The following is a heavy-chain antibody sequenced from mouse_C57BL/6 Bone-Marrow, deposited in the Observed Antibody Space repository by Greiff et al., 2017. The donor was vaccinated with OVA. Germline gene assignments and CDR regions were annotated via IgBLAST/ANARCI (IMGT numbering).Heavy chain of an antibody. V-gene: IGHV5-9-1*02. D-gene: IGHD2-5*01. J-gene: IGHJ4*01. CDR3: TREPYYSNSYYAMDY. Sequence: DVKLQESGEGLVKPGGSLKLSCAASGFTFSSYAMSWVRQTPEKRLEWVAYISSGGDYIYYADTVKGRFTISRDNARNTLYLQMSSLKSEDTAMYYCTREPYYSNSYYAMDYWGQGTSVTVSS. CDR1: GFTFSSYA. CDR2: ISSGGDYI.